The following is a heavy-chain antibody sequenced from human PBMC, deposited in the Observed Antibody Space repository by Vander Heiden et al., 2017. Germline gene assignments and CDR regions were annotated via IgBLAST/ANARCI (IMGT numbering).Heavy chain of an antibody. J-gene: IGHJ4*02. CDR1: GFTFCDYY. V-gene: IGHV3-11*01. CDR2: ISSSGSTI. CDR3: GRCVRVGATTGGDY. D-gene: IGHD1-26*01. Sequence: QVQLVESGGGLVKPGGSLSHSWGASGFTFCDYYMVWIRQAPGKGLEWVAYISSSGSTIYYAYFVKCRFTISRDNAKHSLHLQMNSLRAEDTAVYYWGRCVRVGATTGGDYWGKGTLVTVSS.